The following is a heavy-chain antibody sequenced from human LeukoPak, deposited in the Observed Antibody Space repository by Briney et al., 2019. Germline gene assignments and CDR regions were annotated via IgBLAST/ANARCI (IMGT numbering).Heavy chain of an antibody. V-gene: IGHV1-69*04. CDR2: IIPILGIA. D-gene: IGHD3-10*01. CDR1: GGTFSSYA. Sequence: SVKVSCKASGGTFSSYAIIWVRQAPGQGLEWMGRIIPILGIANYAQKFQGRVTITADKSTSTAYMELSSLRSEDTAVYYCARGGRGYYYYGMDVWGQGTTVTVSS. J-gene: IGHJ6*02. CDR3: ARGGRGYYYYGMDV.